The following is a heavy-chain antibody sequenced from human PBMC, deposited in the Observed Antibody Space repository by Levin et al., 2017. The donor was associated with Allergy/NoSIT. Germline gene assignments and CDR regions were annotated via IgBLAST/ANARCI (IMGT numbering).Heavy chain of an antibody. Sequence: GSLRLSCAVYGGSFSGYYWSWIRQPPGKGLEWIGEINHSGSTNYNPSLKSRVTISVDTSKNQFSLKLSSVTAADTAVYYCARGRVYGMDVWGQGTTVTVSS. D-gene: IGHD6-13*01. V-gene: IGHV4-34*01. CDR2: INHSGST. CDR1: GGSFSGYY. CDR3: ARGRVYGMDV. J-gene: IGHJ6*02.